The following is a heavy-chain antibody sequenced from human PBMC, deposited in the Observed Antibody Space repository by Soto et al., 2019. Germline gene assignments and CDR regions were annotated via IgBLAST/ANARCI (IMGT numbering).Heavy chain of an antibody. J-gene: IGHJ6*02. Sequence: GGSLRLSCIGSGFTFGDHTMSWFRQAPGKGLEWVGFIRSKAYGGTTEYAASVKGRFTISRDDSNSIAYLQMNSLKTEDTAVYYCQYQLLTYYYGMDVWGQGTTVTVSS. CDR3: QYQLLTYYYGMDV. CDR1: GFTFGDHT. D-gene: IGHD2-2*01. V-gene: IGHV3-49*03. CDR2: IRSKAYGGTT.